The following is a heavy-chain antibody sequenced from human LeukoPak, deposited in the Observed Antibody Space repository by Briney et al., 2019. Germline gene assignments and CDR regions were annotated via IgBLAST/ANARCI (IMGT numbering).Heavy chain of an antibody. V-gene: IGHV1-2*02. D-gene: IGHD6-6*01. J-gene: IGHJ4*02. CDR2: INPNSGGT. CDR3: ARAPGEEAARLNY. Sequence: ASAKVSCKASGYTFTGYYMHWVRQAPGQGLEWMGWINPNSGGTNYAQKFQGRVTMTRDTSISTAYMELSRLRSDDTAVYYCARAPGEEAARLNYWGQGTLVTVSS. CDR1: GYTFTGYY.